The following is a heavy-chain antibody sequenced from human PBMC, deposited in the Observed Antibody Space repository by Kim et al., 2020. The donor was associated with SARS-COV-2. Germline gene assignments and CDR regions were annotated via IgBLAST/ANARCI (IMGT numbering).Heavy chain of an antibody. V-gene: IGHV4-34*01. CDR3: ARGPIQLWSIDY. D-gene: IGHD5-18*01. CDR1: GGSFSGYY. Sequence: SETLSLTCAVYGGSFSGYYWSWIRQPPGKGLEWIGEINHSGSTNYNPSLKSRVTISVDTSKNQFSLKLSSVTAADTAVYYCARGPIQLWSIDYWGQGTLVTVSS. J-gene: IGHJ4*02. CDR2: INHSGST.